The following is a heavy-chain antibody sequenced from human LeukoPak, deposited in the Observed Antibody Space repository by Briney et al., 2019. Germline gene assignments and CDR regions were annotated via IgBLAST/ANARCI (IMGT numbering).Heavy chain of an antibody. V-gene: IGHV1-69*04. CDR1: GGTFSSYA. Sequence: ASVKVSCKASGGTFSSYAISWVRQAPGQGLEWMGRIIPILGIANYAQKFQGRVTITADKSTSTAYMGLSSLRSEDTAVYYCARGLYYYDSSGYSPYYYYGMDVWGQGTTVTVFS. CDR2: IIPILGIA. D-gene: IGHD3-22*01. J-gene: IGHJ6*02. CDR3: ARGLYYYDSSGYSPYYYYGMDV.